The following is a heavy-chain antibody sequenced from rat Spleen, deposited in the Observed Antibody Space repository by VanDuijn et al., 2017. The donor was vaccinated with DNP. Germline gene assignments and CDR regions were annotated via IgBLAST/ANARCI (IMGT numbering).Heavy chain of an antibody. V-gene: IGHV1-43*01. CDR1: DFTFTSYY. D-gene: IGHD1-4*01. Sequence: QIQLQQSGAELAKPGSSVKISCRASDFTFTSYYVGWIKQTTGQGLEYIGYINTGSGGTHYNEKFKGKATLTVDKSSSAAFMQLSSLTPDDSAVYYCARRRLPYWYFDFWGPGTMVTVSS. CDR2: INTGSGGT. J-gene: IGHJ1*01. CDR3: ARRRLPYWYFDF.